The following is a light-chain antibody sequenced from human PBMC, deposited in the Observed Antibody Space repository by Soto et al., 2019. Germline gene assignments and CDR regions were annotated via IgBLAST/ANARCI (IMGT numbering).Light chain of an antibody. CDR1: QRVYTSY. V-gene: IGKV3-20*01. CDR3: QQYGGSPPYT. J-gene: IGKJ2*01. Sequence: EIVLTQSPGTLSLSPGARVTLSCRASQRVYTSYLAWYQQKPGQAPRLLIFGASSRATGTPDRFFGSGSGTVFTLTISRLEPEDFAVYYCQQYGGSPPYTFGQGTKLQIK. CDR2: GAS.